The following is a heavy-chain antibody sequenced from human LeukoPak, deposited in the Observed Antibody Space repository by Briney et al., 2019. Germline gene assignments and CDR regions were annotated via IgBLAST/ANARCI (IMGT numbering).Heavy chain of an antibody. CDR2: IYYTGTT. CDR1: GGSISSDDYY. Sequence: SETLSLTCTVSGGSISSDDYYWSWIRQRPGTGLEWIGYIYYTGTTYFNPSLKSRITISLNMSRNQFSLKLTSMSAADTAVYYCARAPRYTNSWYYFDYWGQGTQVTVSS. V-gene: IGHV4-31*03. CDR3: ARAPRYTNSWYYFDY. D-gene: IGHD6-13*01. J-gene: IGHJ4*02.